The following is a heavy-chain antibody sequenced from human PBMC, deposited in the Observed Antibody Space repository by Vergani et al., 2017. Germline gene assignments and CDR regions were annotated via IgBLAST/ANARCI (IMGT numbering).Heavy chain of an antibody. V-gene: IGHV3-11*04. CDR2: ISSSGSTI. CDR3: ARRARVLYYYGSGSYSPGGPFDY. J-gene: IGHJ4*02. CDR1: GFTFSDYY. Sequence: QVQLVESGGGLVKPGGSLRLSCAASGFTFSDYYMSWIRQAPGKGLEWVSYISSSGSTIYYADSVKGRFTISRDNAKNSLYLQMNSLRTEDTAVYYCARRARVLYYYGSGSYSPGGPFDYWGQGTLVTVSS. D-gene: IGHD3-10*01.